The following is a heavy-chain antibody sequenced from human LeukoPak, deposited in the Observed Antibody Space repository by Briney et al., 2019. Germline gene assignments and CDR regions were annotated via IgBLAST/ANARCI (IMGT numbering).Heavy chain of an antibody. CDR3: ARNDRYCSSTSCSWFDP. V-gene: IGHV1-46*01. CDR2: INPSGGST. J-gene: IGHJ5*02. Sequence: GASVKVSCKASGYTFTSYYMHWVRQAPGQGLEWMGIINPSGGSTSYAQKFQGRVTMTRDTSTSTVYMELSSLRSEDTAAYYCARNDRYCSSTSCSWFDPWGQGTLVTVSS. CDR1: GYTFTSYY. D-gene: IGHD2-2*01.